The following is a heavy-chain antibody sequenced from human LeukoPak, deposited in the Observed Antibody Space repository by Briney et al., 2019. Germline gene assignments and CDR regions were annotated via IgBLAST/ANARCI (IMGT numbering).Heavy chain of an antibody. V-gene: IGHV3-23*01. J-gene: IGHJ4*02. CDR1: GLTLGNYA. CDR3: AKRGLRLAPNFYY. Sequence: PGGSLRLSCASSGLTLGNYAMSWVRQPPGEGLEWVSAINGSGGTTYYADSVKDRFTISRDNSKNALYLQMNSLRAEETAVYYCAKRGLRLAPNFYYWGQGTLVTLSP. D-gene: IGHD5/OR15-5a*01. CDR2: INGSGGTT.